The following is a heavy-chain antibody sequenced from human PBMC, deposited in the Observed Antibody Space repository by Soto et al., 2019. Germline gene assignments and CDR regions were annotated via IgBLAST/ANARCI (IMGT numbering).Heavy chain of an antibody. Sequence: PGGSLRLSCAASGFTFIDYAMSWVRQAPGKGLVWVSRINSDGSSTNYADSVKGRFAILRDNAKNTLYLQMNSLRAEDTAVYYCARDNWNSNWGQGTLVTVSS. V-gene: IGHV3-74*01. J-gene: IGHJ4*02. CDR3: ARDNWNSN. D-gene: IGHD1-20*01. CDR1: GFTFIDYA. CDR2: INSDGSST.